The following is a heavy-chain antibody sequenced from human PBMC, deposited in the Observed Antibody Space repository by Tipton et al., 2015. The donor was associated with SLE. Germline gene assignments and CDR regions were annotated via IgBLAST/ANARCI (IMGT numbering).Heavy chain of an antibody. CDR2: IVVGSGNT. V-gene: IGHV1-58*02. Sequence: QSGPEVKKPGTSVKVSCKASGFTFTSSAMQWVRQARGQRLEWIGWIVVGSGNTNYAQKFQERVTITRDMSTSTAYMELSSLRSEDTAVYYCAAALKDCSSTSCDYYYYYMDVWGKGTTVTVSS. CDR1: GFTFTSSA. D-gene: IGHD2-2*01. J-gene: IGHJ6*03. CDR3: AAALKDCSSTSCDYYYYYMDV.